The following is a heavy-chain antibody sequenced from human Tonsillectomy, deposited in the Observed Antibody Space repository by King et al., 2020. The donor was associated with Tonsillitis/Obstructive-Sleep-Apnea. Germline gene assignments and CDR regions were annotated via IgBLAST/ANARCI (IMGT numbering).Heavy chain of an antibody. J-gene: IGHJ6*02. CDR2: IKSNTDGGTT. Sequence: VQLVESGGGLVKPGGSLRLSCAASGFTVTNAWMNWVRQAPGKGLEWVGRIKSNTDGGTTDYAAPVKGRFTISRDDSKNTLYLQMNSLKTEDTAVYYCSTGLGCRAPIRLYGMDVWGQGTPVTVSS. CDR3: STGLGCRAPIRLYGMDV. CDR1: GFTVTNAW. V-gene: IGHV3-15*07. D-gene: IGHD3-16*01.